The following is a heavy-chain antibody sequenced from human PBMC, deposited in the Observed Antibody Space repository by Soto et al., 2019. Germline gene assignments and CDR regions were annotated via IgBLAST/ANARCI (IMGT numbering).Heavy chain of an antibody. CDR1: GYSFSTYW. Sequence: PGESLKISCLASGYSFSTYWIGWVRQMPGKGLEWLGIVYPGDSDTRYSPSFQGQVTISADKSISTAYLQWNSLKASDTAVYYCARVGKGGTQFYALDVWGQGTTVSVSS. J-gene: IGHJ6*02. CDR3: ARVGKGGTQFYALDV. D-gene: IGHD1-1*01. V-gene: IGHV5-51*01. CDR2: VYPGDSDT.